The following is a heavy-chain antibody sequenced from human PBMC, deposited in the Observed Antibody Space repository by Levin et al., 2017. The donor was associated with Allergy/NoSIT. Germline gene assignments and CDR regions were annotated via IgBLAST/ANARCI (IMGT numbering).Heavy chain of an antibody. Sequence: PGGSLGLSCAASGFTFNNYAMNWVRQAPGRGLEWVSVISVSGGTHYADSVKGRFTISRDNSKSTLYLQMNSLRAEDTAIYYCATETMAGTLDYWGQGILVTVSS. D-gene: IGHD1-7*01. CDR3: ATETMAGTLDY. CDR2: ISVSGGT. CDR1: GFTFNNYA. J-gene: IGHJ4*02. V-gene: IGHV3-23*01.